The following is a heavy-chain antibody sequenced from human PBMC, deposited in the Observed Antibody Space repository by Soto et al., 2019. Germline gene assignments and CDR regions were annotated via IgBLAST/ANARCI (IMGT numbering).Heavy chain of an antibody. CDR2: NSSSGSTI. CDR3: ARGAQQLHGMDV. CDR1: GFTVSGNY. V-gene: IGHV3-11*01. Sequence: LRLSCAASGFTVSGNYMSWIRQAPGKGLEGVSYNSSSGSTIYYADSVKGRFTISRDNAKNSLYLQMTSLRAEDTAVYYCARGAQQLHGMDVWGQGTTVTVSS. J-gene: IGHJ6*02. D-gene: IGHD6-13*01.